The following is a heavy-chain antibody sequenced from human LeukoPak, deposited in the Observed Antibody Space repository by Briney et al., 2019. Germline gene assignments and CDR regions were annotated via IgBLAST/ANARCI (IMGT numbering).Heavy chain of an antibody. CDR2: IIPIFGTA. CDR3: AREWGVAGTMVRGVIDYYYYDMDV. CDR1: GGTFSSYG. D-gene: IGHD3-10*01. J-gene: IGHJ6*02. Sequence: SVTVSCKASGGTFSSYGISWVRQAPGQGLEWMGGIIPIFGTANYAQKFQGRVTITADESTSTAYMELSSLRSEDTAVYYCAREWGVAGTMVRGVIDYYYYDMDVWGQGTTVTVSS. V-gene: IGHV1-69*13.